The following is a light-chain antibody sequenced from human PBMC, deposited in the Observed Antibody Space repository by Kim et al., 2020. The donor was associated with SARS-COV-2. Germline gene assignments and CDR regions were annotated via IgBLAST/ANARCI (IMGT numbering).Light chain of an antibody. J-gene: IGKJ4*01. CDR1: QSIRSQ. CDR2: DAS. Sequence: PGERSPPSCRASQSIRSQLVWYQQKPGQAPRLLIYDASARATGIPARFSGSGSGTEFTLSISSLQSEDFAVYFCQQYNDWPPLTFGGGTKVDIK. V-gene: IGKV3-15*01. CDR3: QQYNDWPPLT.